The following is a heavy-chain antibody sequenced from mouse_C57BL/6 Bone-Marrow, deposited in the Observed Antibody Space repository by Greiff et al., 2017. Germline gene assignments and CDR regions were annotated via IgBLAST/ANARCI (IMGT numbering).Heavy chain of an antibody. D-gene: IGHD1-1*01. CDR1: GFSLSTFGLG. Sequence: QVTLKVCGPGILQPSQTLSLTCSFSGFSLSTFGLGVGWIRQPSGKGLEWLAHIWWDDDMYYNPALKSRLPISKDTPKNQVFLKLANVDTADTATYYCALYYYGSSWYFDVWGTGTTVTVSA. CDR3: ALYYYGSSWYFDV. CDR2: IWWDDDM. J-gene: IGHJ1*03. V-gene: IGHV8-8*01.